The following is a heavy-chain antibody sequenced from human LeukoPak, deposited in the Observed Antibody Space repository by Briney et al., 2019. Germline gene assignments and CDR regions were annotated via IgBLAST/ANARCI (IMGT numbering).Heavy chain of an antibody. D-gene: IGHD6-6*01. CDR2: ISISGTTI. CDR3: AREGLWGAARDAFDI. CDR1: GFTFSTYE. V-gene: IGHV3-48*03. Sequence: GGSLRLSCAASGFTFSTYEMNWVRQAPGKGLEWASYISISGTTIYYADSVKGRFTISRDNAKNSLYLQMNSLRVEDMAVYYCAREGLWGAARDAFDIWGQGTMVTVSS. J-gene: IGHJ3*02.